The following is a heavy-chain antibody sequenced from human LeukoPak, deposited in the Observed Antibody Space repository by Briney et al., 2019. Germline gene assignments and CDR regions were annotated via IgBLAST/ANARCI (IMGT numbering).Heavy chain of an antibody. CDR1: GGSINSSSYY. J-gene: IGHJ4*02. CDR2: IYYSGST. Sequence: PSETLSLTCTVSGGSINSSSYYWGWIRQPPGKGLEWIGSIYYSGSTYYNPSLKSRVTISVDTSKNQFSLKLSSVTAADTAVYYCARHLLAARPHGIDYWGQGTLVTVSS. V-gene: IGHV4-39*01. CDR3: ARHLLAARPHGIDY. D-gene: IGHD6-6*01.